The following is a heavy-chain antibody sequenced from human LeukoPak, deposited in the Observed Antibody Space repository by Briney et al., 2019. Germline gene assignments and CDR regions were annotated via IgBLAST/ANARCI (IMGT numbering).Heavy chain of an antibody. V-gene: IGHV3-15*01. CDR2: IISKTDGGTT. CDR1: GFTFSNAW. Sequence: GGSLRLSCAASGFTFSNAWMTWIRQAPGKGLEWVGRIISKTDGGTTEYAAPVKGRFTISRDESKDTFHLQMNSLKTEDTAVYYCTTESSGSHGLYWGQGTLVTVSS. J-gene: IGHJ4*02. CDR3: TTESSGSHGLY. D-gene: IGHD1-26*01.